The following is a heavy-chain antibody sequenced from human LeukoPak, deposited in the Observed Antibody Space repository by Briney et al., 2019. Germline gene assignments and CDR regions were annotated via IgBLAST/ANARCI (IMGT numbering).Heavy chain of an antibody. J-gene: IGHJ4*02. V-gene: IGHV4-34*01. D-gene: IGHD3-22*01. Sequence: SETLSLTCAVYGGSFSGYYWSWIRQPPGKGLEWIGEINHSGSTNYNPSLKSLVTISVDTSKNQFSLKLSSVTAADTAVYYCARYTYYYDSSGYYGTLYDYWGQGTLVTVSS. CDR3: ARYTYYYDSSGYYGTLYDY. CDR1: GGSFSGYY. CDR2: INHSGST.